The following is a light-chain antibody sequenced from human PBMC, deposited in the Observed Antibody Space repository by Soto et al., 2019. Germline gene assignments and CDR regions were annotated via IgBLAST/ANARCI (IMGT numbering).Light chain of an antibody. V-gene: IGLV2-14*01. CDR2: EVS. CDR1: SSDVGGYIY. Sequence: QSALTQPASVSGSPGQSITISCTGTSSDVGGYIYVSWFQQHPGKAPKLMIYEVSNRPSGVSNRFSGSKSGNTASLTISGLQAEDEADYYCSSYTSSSTYVFGTGTKLTVL. CDR3: SSYTSSSTYV. J-gene: IGLJ1*01.